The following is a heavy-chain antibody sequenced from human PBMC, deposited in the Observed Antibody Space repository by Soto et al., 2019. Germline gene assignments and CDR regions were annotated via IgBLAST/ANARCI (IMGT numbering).Heavy chain of an antibody. D-gene: IGHD3-3*01. Sequence: ASVTVSCTASGYTFTSYDINWVRQATGQGLEWMGWMNPNSGNTGYAQKFQGRVTMTRNTSISTAYMELSSLRSEDTAVYYCARGLLYYDFWSGYSMYYYYYYMDVWGKGTTVTVSS. CDR3: ARGLLYYDFWSGYSMYYYYYYMDV. J-gene: IGHJ6*03. CDR1: GYTFTSYD. CDR2: MNPNSGNT. V-gene: IGHV1-8*01.